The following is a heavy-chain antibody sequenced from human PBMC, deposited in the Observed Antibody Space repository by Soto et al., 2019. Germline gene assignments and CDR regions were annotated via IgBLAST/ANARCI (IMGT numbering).Heavy chain of an antibody. J-gene: IGHJ6*02. CDR1: GYTLTELS. Sequence: ASVKVSCKVSGYTLTELSMHWVRQAPGKGLEWMGGFDPEDGETIYAQKFQGRVTMTEDTSTDTAYMELSSLRSEDTAVYYCASSGAVTGDYYYYGMDVWGQGTTVTVSS. D-gene: IGHD2-21*02. V-gene: IGHV1-24*01. CDR3: ASSGAVTGDYYYYGMDV. CDR2: FDPEDGET.